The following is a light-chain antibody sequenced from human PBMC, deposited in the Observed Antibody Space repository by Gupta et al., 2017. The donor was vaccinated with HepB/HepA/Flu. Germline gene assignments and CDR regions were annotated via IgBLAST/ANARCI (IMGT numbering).Light chain of an antibody. J-gene: IGLJ2*01. Sequence: QSALTQPASVSGSPGQPITISCTGTNSDVGGTNYVSWYQQHPGKAPKLMIYDVSHRPSGVSIRFSGSKSGNTASLTISGLQAEDEADYYCSAYRSRSTPVVFGGGTKLTVL. V-gene: IGLV2-14*03. CDR2: DVS. CDR1: NSDVGGTNY. CDR3: SAYRSRSTPVV.